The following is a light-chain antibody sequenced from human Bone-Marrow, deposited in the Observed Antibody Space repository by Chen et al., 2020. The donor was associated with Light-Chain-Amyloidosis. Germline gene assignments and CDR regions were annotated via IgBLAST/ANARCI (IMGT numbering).Light chain of an antibody. CDR1: QTINNW. CDR2: KAS. J-gene: IGKJ1*01. Sequence: DIKITQSPSTLSASVGDRVTITCRTSQTINNWVAWYQQKPGKAPKLLIYKASSLESGVPSRFSGSGSGTEFTLTISSLQPDDFATYYCQQYNSYSRTFGQGTKVEI. V-gene: IGKV1-5*03. CDR3: QQYNSYSRT.